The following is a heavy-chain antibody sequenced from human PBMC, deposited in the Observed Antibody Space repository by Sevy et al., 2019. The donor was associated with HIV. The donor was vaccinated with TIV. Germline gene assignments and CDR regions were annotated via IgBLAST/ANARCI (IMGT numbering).Heavy chain of an antibody. D-gene: IGHD2-2*01. V-gene: IGHV4-34*01. CDR1: DGSFSGYY. CDR2: INESGIT. J-gene: IGHJ5*02. Sequence: SETLSLTCAVHDGSFSGYYWNWIRQLPGKGLEWIGEINESGITNYNPSLKSRITISVDTSKKEFSLKLNSVTAADTVVYFCARSPPVVVVPGAPSWFDPWGQGTLVTVSS. CDR3: ARSPPVVVVPGAPSWFDP.